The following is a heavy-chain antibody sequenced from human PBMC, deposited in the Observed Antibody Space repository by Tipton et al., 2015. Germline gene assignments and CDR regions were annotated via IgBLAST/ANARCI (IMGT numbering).Heavy chain of an antibody. Sequence: GLVKPSETLSLTCTVSGASISSPNSFWGWIRQSPGKGLEWIGSILHRGTTYYNPSLRSRVSLSIDTSSNQFSLSLTSVTAADTAMYYCARARGRHGGLFDSWGQGTLVTVSS. CDR3: ARARGRHGGLFDS. D-gene: IGHD4-23*01. J-gene: IGHJ4*02. V-gene: IGHV4-39*07. CDR1: GASISSPNSF. CDR2: ILHRGTT.